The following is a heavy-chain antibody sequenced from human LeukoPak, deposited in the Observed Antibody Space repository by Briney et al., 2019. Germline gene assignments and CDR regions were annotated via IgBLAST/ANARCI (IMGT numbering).Heavy chain of an antibody. CDR2: ISGSTRTI. CDR1: GFTLSSYA. Sequence: GSLRLSCAASGFTLSSYAMNWVRQGPGTGLEWVSYISGSTRTIYYADSVKGRFTISRDNAKNSLYLQMNSLRAEDTAVYYCARVLQTLGGVSFDYWGQGTLVTVSS. D-gene: IGHD5/OR15-5a*01. CDR3: ARVLQTLGGVSFDY. J-gene: IGHJ4*02. V-gene: IGHV3-48*01.